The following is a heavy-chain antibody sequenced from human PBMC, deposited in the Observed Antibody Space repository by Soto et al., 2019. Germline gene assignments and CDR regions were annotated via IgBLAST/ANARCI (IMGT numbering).Heavy chain of an antibody. V-gene: IGHV3-74*01. CDR2: INRDGSTI. CDR1: GFTLSSNW. CDR3: ARVADCTYSSNCNGRAAFDM. J-gene: IGHJ3*02. Sequence: EVQLVESGGGLAQSGGSLRLSCAASGFTLSSNWMHWVRQAPGKGLVWVSRINRDGSTINYDDSVRGRYTISRDNAKNTLSLQMNSLRAEDTAVYYCARVADCTYSSNCNGRAAFDMWGQGTMVTVSS. D-gene: IGHD6-13*01.